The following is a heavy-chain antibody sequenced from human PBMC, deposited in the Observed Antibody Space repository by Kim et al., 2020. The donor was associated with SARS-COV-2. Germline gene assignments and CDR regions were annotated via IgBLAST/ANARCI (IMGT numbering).Heavy chain of an antibody. CDR2: IYPGDSDT. CDR1: GYSFTSYW. V-gene: IGHV5-51*01. Sequence: GESLKISCKGSGYSFTSYWIGWVRQMPGKGLEWMGIIYPGDSDTRYSPSFQGQVTISADKSISTAYLQWSSLKASDTAMYYCARQSFYGSGSYYPAREENGDAFDIWGQGTMVTVSS. J-gene: IGHJ3*02. CDR3: ARQSFYGSGSYYPAREENGDAFDI. D-gene: IGHD3-10*01.